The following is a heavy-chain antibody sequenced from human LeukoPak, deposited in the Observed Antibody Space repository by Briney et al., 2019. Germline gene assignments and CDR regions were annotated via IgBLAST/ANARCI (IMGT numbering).Heavy chain of an antibody. Sequence: GGSLRLSCAASGFTFSSSAMSWVRQVPGKGLEWVAGISGRGGSTNYADSVKGRFTISRDNSKNTLYLQMNSLRVEDTAVYYCAACGGDCYTVDYWGQGSLVTVSS. CDR2: ISGRGGST. CDR3: AACGGDCYTVDY. J-gene: IGHJ4*02. D-gene: IGHD2-21*02. V-gene: IGHV3-23*01. CDR1: GFTFSSSA.